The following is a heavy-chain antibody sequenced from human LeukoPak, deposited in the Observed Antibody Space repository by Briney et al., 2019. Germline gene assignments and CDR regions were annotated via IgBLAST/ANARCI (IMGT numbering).Heavy chain of an antibody. Sequence: SETLSLTCAVYGGSFSGYYWSWIRQPPGKGLEWIGEINHSRSTNYNPSLKSRVTISVDTSKNQFSLKLSSVTAADTAVYYCASGIAAAPNWGQGTLVTVSS. CDR1: GGSFSGYY. CDR3: ASGIAAAPN. V-gene: IGHV4-34*01. D-gene: IGHD6-13*01. CDR2: INHSRST. J-gene: IGHJ4*02.